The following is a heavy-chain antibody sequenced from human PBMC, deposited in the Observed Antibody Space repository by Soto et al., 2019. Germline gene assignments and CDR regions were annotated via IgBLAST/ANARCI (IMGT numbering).Heavy chain of an antibody. V-gene: IGHV1-2*02. CDR2: INPISGCT. CDR3: ARDKRFILVPAARYYYARDF. D-gene: IGHD2-2*01. CDR1: GYTFTGYF. J-gene: IGHJ6*02. Sequence: ASVKVSCKASGYTFTGYFMHWVRQAPGQGLEGMGWINPISGCTKNAQKFQGRVTMTRDRSISTAYIELSRLTSDDTALDDYARDKRFILVPAARYYYARDFWGQGTPVTVSS.